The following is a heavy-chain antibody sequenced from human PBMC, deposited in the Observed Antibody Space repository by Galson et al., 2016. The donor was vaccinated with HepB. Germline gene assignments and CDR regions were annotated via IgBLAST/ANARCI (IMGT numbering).Heavy chain of an antibody. CDR3: ARHFSGSY. CDR2: IKPDGSGG. V-gene: IGHV3-7*03. Sequence: LRLSCAASGFIFSSSWMSWVRQAPGKGLEWVANIKPDGSGGYFLDSLKGRFTISRDNSKNALHLQMNSLRAEDTAMYFCARHFSGSYLGQGTLVTVSS. D-gene: IGHD3-22*01. CDR1: GFIFSSSW. J-gene: IGHJ4*02.